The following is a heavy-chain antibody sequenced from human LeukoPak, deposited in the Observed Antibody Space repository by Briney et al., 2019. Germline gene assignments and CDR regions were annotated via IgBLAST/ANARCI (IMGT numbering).Heavy chain of an antibody. CDR2: IYYSGTT. Sequence: PSETLSLTCTVSGGSISSSDYHWGWIRQPPGKGLEWIASIYYSGTTHYNPSHQSRVTMSVDTSKNQFSLKLSSVTAADTAVYYCARVNTQGVPSPWGQGILVTVSS. CDR3: ARVNTQGVPSP. CDR1: GGSISSSDYH. D-gene: IGHD2-15*01. V-gene: IGHV4-39*01. J-gene: IGHJ5*02.